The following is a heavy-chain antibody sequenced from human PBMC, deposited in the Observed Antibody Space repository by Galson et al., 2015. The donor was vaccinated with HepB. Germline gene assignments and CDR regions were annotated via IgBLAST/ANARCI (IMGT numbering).Heavy chain of an antibody. D-gene: IGHD4-23*01. CDR2: IYPGDSDT. Sequence: QSGAEVKKPGESLKISCKGSGYSFTSYWIGWVRQMPGKGLEWMGIIYPGDSDTRYSPSFQGQVTISADKSISTAYLQWSSLKASDTAMYYCARQEARLRWVFDGFDPWGQGTLVTVSS. CDR3: ARQEARLRWVFDGFDP. V-gene: IGHV5-51*01. CDR1: GYSFTSYW. J-gene: IGHJ5*02.